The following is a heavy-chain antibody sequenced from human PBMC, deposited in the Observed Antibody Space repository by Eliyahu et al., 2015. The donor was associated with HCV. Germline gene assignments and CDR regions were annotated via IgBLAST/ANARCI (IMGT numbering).Heavy chain of an antibody. CDR2: LFYGGST. D-gene: IGHD3-22*01. V-gene: IGHV4-39*01. CDR1: GDSIXRDGFY. J-gene: IGHJ1*01. Sequence: QLKVQESGPGLVKPSETLSLTCAVSGDSIXRDGFYWGWIRQPPGKGLEWIGSLFYGGSTDHNPSLKSRATISADTSKNQISLRLRSVTAADTAVYYCARLNYYGSQSHWGPGTLVTVSS. CDR3: ARLNYYGSQSH.